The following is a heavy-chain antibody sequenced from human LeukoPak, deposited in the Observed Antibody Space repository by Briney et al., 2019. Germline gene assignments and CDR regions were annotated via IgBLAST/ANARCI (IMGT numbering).Heavy chain of an antibody. D-gene: IGHD6-19*01. V-gene: IGHV1-18*01. CDR1: GYTFTSYG. CDR2: ISAYNGNT. Sequence: GASVKVSCKASGYTFTSYGISWMRQAPGQGLEWMGWISAYNGNTNYAQKLQGRVTMTTDTSTSTAYMELRSLRSDDTAVYYCARDPPRFSTSIAVAGRDYWGQGTLVTVSS. J-gene: IGHJ4*02. CDR3: ARDPPRFSTSIAVAGRDY.